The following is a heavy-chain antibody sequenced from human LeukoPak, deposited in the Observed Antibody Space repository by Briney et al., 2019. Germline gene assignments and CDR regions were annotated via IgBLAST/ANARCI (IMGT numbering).Heavy chain of an antibody. V-gene: IGHV3-48*03. Sequence: SGVSLRLYCAAYGFTFSSYEMNWVRQAPGQGLVWVSYISSSGSTIYYEDYVKGRFTISRDNAKNSLYLQMSRLRAEDTAVYYCAELGITMIGCVWGKGTTVTISS. D-gene: IGHD3-10*02. CDR3: AELGITMIGCV. CDR2: ISSSGSTI. J-gene: IGHJ6*04. CDR1: GFTFSSYE.